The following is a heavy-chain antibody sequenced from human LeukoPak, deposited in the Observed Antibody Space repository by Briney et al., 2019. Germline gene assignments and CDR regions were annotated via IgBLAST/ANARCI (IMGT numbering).Heavy chain of an antibody. V-gene: IGHV1-2*02. D-gene: IGHD3-9*01. J-gene: IGHJ4*02. CDR3: ARSPHILTGENFDY. CDR2: INPNSGGT. Sequence: ASVKVSCKASGYSFTAYYMHWVRQAPGQGLEWMGWINPNSGGTNFAQKFQGRVTMTRDTSITTAYMEMSRLRSDDTALYYCARSPHILTGENFDYWGQGTLVTVSS. CDR1: GYSFTAYY.